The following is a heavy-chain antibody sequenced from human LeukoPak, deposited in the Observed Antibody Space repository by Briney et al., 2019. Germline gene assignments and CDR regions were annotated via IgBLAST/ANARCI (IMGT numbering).Heavy chain of an antibody. Sequence: ASVKVSCKASGYTSTSYGISWVRQAPGQGLEWMGWISAYNGNTNYAQKLQGRVTMTTDTSTSTAYMELRSLRSDDTAVYYCARDLRFLEWALDYGMDVWGQGTTVTVSS. CDR2: ISAYNGNT. J-gene: IGHJ6*02. V-gene: IGHV1-18*01. CDR1: GYTSTSYG. D-gene: IGHD3-3*01. CDR3: ARDLRFLEWALDYGMDV.